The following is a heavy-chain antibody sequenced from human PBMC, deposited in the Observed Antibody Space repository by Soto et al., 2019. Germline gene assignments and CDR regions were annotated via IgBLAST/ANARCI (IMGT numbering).Heavy chain of an antibody. CDR3: ARDRSTYGGGGTGEVKENWFDP. Sequence: SETLSLTCTVSGGSISHYYWSWIRQSPGKGLEWIGYAYYSGSTDYNPSLKSRVTMSVDTSKNQVSLKLNSVTTADTAVYYCARDRSTYGGGGTGEVKENWFDPWGPGTLVTV. V-gene: IGHV4-59*01. D-gene: IGHD2-8*01. CDR1: GGSISHYY. J-gene: IGHJ5*02. CDR2: AYYSGST.